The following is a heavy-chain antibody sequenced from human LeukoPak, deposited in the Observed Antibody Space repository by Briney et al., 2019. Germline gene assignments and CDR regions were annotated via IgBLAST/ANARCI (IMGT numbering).Heavy chain of an antibody. J-gene: IGHJ4*02. CDR1: GGSISSSSYY. D-gene: IGHD2-15*01. Sequence: PSETLSLTCTVSGGSISSSSYYWGWIRQPPGKGLEWIGSIYYSGSTYYNPSLKSRVTISVDTSKNQFSLKLSSVTAADTAVYYCARVGGSKLDYWGQGTLVTVSS. V-gene: IGHV4-39*01. CDR3: ARVGGSKLDY. CDR2: IYYSGST.